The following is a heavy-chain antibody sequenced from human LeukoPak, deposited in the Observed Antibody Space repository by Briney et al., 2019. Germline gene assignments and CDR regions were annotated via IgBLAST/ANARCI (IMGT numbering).Heavy chain of an antibody. CDR1: GYTFTNYY. CDR3: ARDFKVDNSGWNLYYFDY. J-gene: IGHJ4*02. CDR2: INPSGGTT. Sequence: ASVKVSSKASGYTFTNYYIHWVRRAPGQGLGRMGIINPSGGTTRYPQKFQGRVTMTRDTSTSTVYMELSSLRSDDTAVYFCARDFKVDNSGWNLYYFDYWGQGTLVTVSS. V-gene: IGHV1-46*01. D-gene: IGHD6-19*01.